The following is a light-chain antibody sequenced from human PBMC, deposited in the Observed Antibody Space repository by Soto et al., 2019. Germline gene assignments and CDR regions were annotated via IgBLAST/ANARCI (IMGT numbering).Light chain of an antibody. CDR2: DVS. CDR3: CSYVGGYTFV. CDR1: SSDVGAYNY. Sequence: QSALTQPRSVSGSPGQSVTISCTGTSSDVGAYNYVSWYQQHPGIAPKLMIYDVSKRPSGVPDRFSASKSGNTASLTISGLQAEDEADYYCCSYVGGYTFVFGTGTKLTVL. J-gene: IGLJ1*01. V-gene: IGLV2-11*01.